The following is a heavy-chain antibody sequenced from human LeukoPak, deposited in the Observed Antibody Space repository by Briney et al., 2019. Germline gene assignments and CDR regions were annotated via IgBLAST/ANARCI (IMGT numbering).Heavy chain of an antibody. CDR3: AGTRVGDY. CDR2: INSDGSST. D-gene: IGHD1-26*01. CDR1: GFTFSSHW. Sequence: GGSLRLSCATSGFTFSSHWMHWVRQAPGKGLVWVSRINSDGSSTNYADSVKGRFTISRDNAKNTLYLQINSLRAEDTAVYYCAGTRVGDYWGQGTLVTVSS. V-gene: IGHV3-74*01. J-gene: IGHJ4*02.